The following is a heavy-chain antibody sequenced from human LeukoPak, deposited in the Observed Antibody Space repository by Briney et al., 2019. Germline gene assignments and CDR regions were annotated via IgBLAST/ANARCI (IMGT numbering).Heavy chain of an antibody. CDR3: ARHVVVINAFDI. J-gene: IGHJ3*02. Sequence: GGPRTLPWEPSGFPFSSFTMNGARKAQGRGLEWVSSISSSSSYIYYADSVKGRFTISRDNAKNSLYLQMNSLRAEDTAVYYCARHVVVINAFDIWGQGTMVTVSS. CDR1: GFPFSSFT. CDR2: ISSSSSYI. V-gene: IGHV3-21*01. D-gene: IGHD3-22*01.